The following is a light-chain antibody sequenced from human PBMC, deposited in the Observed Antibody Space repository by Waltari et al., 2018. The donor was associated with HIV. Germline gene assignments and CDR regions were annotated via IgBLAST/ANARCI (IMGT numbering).Light chain of an antibody. CDR3: CSSAGRYTFV. CDR1: SSDVGSYNY. CDR2: DAM. V-gene: IGLV2-11*01. Sequence: QSVLSQPRSVSGSPGQSITISCTGTSSDVGSYNYVSWYQHHPGKAPKLMIYDAMKRPSGVPDRFSGSKSGNTASLTISGLQVEDEADYYCCSSAGRYTFVFGTGTKVTVL. J-gene: IGLJ1*01.